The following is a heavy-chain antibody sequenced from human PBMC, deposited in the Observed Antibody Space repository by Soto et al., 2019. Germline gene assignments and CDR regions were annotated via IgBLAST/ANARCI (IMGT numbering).Heavy chain of an antibody. J-gene: IGHJ4*02. D-gene: IGHD2-15*01. Sequence: EVQLLESGGGLVQPGGSLRLSCAASGFTFSSYAMSWVRQAPGKGLEWVSAISGAAGSTYYADSVKGRFTVSSDNSENTRYLQMNSLRAEDTAVYYWAKTSHSSSSSSLDYWGQGTLVTVSS. CDR2: ISGAAGST. V-gene: IGHV3-23*01. CDR3: AKTSHSSSSSSLDY. CDR1: GFTFSSYA.